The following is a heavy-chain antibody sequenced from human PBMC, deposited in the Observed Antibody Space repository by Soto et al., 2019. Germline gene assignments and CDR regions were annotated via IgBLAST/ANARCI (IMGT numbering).Heavy chain of an antibody. V-gene: IGHV4-39*02. J-gene: IGHJ6*02. Sequence: SETLSLTCTVSCGSISSSSYYWGWIRQPPGKGLEWIGSIYYSGSTYYNPSLKSRVTISVDTSKNQFSLKLSSVTAADTAVYYCAREGVGSGWYTRTDYYYGMDVWGQGTTVTVS. CDR3: AREGVGSGWYTRTDYYYGMDV. CDR2: IYYSGST. CDR1: CGSISSSSYY. D-gene: IGHD6-19*01.